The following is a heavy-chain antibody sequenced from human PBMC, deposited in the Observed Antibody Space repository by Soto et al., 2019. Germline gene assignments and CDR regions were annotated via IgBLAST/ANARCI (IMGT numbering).Heavy chain of an antibody. Sequence: SETLSLTCTVSGGSISSGDYYWSWIRQPPGKGLEWIGYIYYSGSTYYNPSLKSRVTISVDTSKNQFSLKLSSVTAADTAVYYCARAGGTTVSIHWGQGTLVTVSS. J-gene: IGHJ4*02. D-gene: IGHD4-17*01. V-gene: IGHV4-30-4*01. CDR1: GGSISSGDYY. CDR3: ARAGGTTVSIH. CDR2: IYYSGST.